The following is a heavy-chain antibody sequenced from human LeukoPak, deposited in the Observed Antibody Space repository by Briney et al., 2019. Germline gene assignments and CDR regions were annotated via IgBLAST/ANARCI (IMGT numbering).Heavy chain of an antibody. CDR3: ARRATTERGHSYGLDF. V-gene: IGHV3-21*01. J-gene: IGHJ4*02. D-gene: IGHD5-18*01. CDR2: IGSSGSYI. Sequence: PGGSLRLSCEVSGFTFSSYLMNWVRQAPGKGLEWVSSIGSSGSYIYYADSLTGRFTISRDNAKYSLYLQMNSLRAEDTAMYYCARRATTERGHSYGLDFWGQGTLVTVSS. CDR1: GFTFSSYL.